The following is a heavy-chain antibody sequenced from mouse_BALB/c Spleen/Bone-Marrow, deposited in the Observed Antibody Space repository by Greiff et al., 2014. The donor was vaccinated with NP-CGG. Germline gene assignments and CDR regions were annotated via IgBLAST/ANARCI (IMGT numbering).Heavy chain of an antibody. CDR3: APCDYDVNY. CDR2: IDPFNGGT. CDR1: GYSFTSYH. J-gene: IGHJ2*01. D-gene: IGHD2-4*01. V-gene: IGHV1S135*01. Sequence: VQLQQPGPELMKPGASVKISCKASGYSFTSYHMHWVKQSHGKSLEWIGYIDPFNGGTSYNQKFMGKATLTVDKSSSTAYMHLSSLTSEDSAVYYCAPCDYDVNYWGQGTTLIVSS.